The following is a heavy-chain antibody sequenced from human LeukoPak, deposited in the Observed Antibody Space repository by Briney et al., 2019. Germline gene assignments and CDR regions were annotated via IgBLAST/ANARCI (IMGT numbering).Heavy chain of an antibody. CDR2: IYYSGST. J-gene: IGHJ4*02. CDR1: GGSISSHY. D-gene: IGHD3-9*01. CDR3: ARGSLYYDILTGYYPLPDFDY. V-gene: IGHV4-59*11. Sequence: SETLSLTCTVSGGSISSHYWSWIRQPPGKGLEWIGYIYYSGSTNYNPSLKSRVTISVDTSKNQFSLKLSSATAADTAVYYCARGSLYYDILTGYYPLPDFDYWGQGTLVTVSS.